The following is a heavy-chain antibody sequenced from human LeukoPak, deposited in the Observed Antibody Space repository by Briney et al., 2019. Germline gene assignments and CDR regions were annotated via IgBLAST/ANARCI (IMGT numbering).Heavy chain of an antibody. V-gene: IGHV3-30*18. CDR1: GFTFSSYG. D-gene: IGHD2-15*01. Sequence: PGRSLRLSCAASGFTFSSYGMHWVRQAPGKGLEWVAVISYDGSNKYYADSVKGRFTISRDNSKNTLYLQMNSLRAEDTAVYYCAKVPNCSGGSCYDYWGQGTLVTVSS. CDR3: AKVPNCSGGSCYDY. J-gene: IGHJ4*02. CDR2: ISYDGSNK.